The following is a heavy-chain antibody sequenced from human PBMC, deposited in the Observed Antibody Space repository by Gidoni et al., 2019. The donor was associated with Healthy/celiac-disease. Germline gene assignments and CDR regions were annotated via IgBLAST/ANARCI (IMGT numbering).Heavy chain of an antibody. D-gene: IGHD6-13*01. CDR3: ARVSSSSWYGLPYYYMDV. V-gene: IGHV1-18*01. Sequence: QVQLVQSVAEVKKPGASVKVSCKASGYTFTSSGISWVRQAPGQGLEWMGWISAYNGNTNYAQKLQGRVTMTTDTSTSTAYMELRSLRSDDTAVYYCARVSSSSWYGLPYYYMDVWGKGTTVTVSS. CDR2: ISAYNGNT. CDR1: GYTFTSSG. J-gene: IGHJ6*03.